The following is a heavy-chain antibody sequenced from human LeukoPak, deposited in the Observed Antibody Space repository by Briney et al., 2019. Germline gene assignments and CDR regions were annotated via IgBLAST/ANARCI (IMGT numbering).Heavy chain of an antibody. Sequence: ASVKVSCKTSGYTFTNYYMHWVRQAPGQGLEWMGIINPSSGSTSYTQKVQGRVTMTRDTSTSTVYMELCSLRSDDTAVHYCARGGTTMVTGGFDYWGQGTLVTVSS. CDR1: GYTFTNYY. D-gene: IGHD5-18*01. CDR3: ARGGTTMVTGGFDY. V-gene: IGHV1-46*03. CDR2: INPSSGST. J-gene: IGHJ4*02.